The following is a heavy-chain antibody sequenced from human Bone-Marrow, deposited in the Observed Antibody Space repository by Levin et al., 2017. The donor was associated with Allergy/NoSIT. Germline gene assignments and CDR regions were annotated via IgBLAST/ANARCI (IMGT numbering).Heavy chain of an antibody. CDR1: GFSFSTYE. CDR2: ISSTGKTI. D-gene: IGHD1-26*01. J-gene: IGHJ4*02. Sequence: GGSLRLSCVASGFSFSTYEMNWVRQAPGKGLEWVSYISSTGKTIYYADSVRGRFTISRDNAKNSLYLQMTSLRAEDTAVYYCTSISGSPDYWGQGALVTVSS. V-gene: IGHV3-48*03. CDR3: TSISGSPDY.